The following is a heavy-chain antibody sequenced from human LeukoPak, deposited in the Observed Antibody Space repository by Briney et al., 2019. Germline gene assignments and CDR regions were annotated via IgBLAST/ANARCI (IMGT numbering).Heavy chain of an antibody. V-gene: IGHV3-21*01. CDR2: ISSSSTYI. Sequence: GGCLRLSCAASGFSFSSYNMNWVSQAPGKGLEWVSSISSSSTYISYADSVKGRFTISRDNAKNSLYLQMNSLRAEDTAVYYCARDRIDYWGQGTLLTVSS. CDR1: GFSFSSYN. CDR3: ARDRIDY. J-gene: IGHJ4*02.